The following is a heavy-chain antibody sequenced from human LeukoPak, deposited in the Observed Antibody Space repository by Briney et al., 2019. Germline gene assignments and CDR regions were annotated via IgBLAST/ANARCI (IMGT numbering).Heavy chain of an antibody. V-gene: IGHV3-30*04. CDR2: ISYDGSNK. J-gene: IGHJ4*02. CDR3: ARLRETFIVVVVAATRGEVDY. D-gene: IGHD2-15*01. CDR1: GFTFSSYA. Sequence: PGGSLRLSCAASGFTFSSYAMHWVRQAPGKGLEWVAVISYDGSNKYYADSVKGRFTISRDNSKNTLYLQMNSLRAEDTAVYYCARLRETFIVVVVAATRGEVDYWGQGTLVTVSS.